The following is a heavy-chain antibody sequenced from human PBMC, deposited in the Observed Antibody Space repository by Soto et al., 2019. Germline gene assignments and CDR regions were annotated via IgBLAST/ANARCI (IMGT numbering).Heavy chain of an antibody. CDR2: ISSSSSYI. V-gene: IGHV3-21*01. CDR1: GFTFSSYS. CDR3: ARDGYYDSSGYYYGFAFDI. D-gene: IGHD3-22*01. Sequence: EVQLVESGGGLVKPGGSLRLSCAASGFTFSSYSMNWVRQAPGKGLEWVSSISSSSSYIYYADSVKGRFTISRDNAKNSLYLQMNSLRAEDTAVYYCARDGYYDSSGYYYGFAFDIWGQGTMVTVSS. J-gene: IGHJ3*02.